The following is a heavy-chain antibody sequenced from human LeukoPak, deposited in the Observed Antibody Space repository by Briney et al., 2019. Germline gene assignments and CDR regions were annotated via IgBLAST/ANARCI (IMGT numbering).Heavy chain of an antibody. D-gene: IGHD5-18*01. CDR2: IYYSGST. J-gene: IGHJ3*02. Sequence: SETLSLTCTVSGGSISSYYWSWIRQPPGKGLEWIGYIYYSGSTNYNPSLKSRVTISVDTSKNQFSLKLSSVTAADTAVYYCARDPAWIQLWPDAFDIWGQGTMVTVSS. CDR1: GGSISSYY. CDR3: ARDPAWIQLWPDAFDI. V-gene: IGHV4-59*12.